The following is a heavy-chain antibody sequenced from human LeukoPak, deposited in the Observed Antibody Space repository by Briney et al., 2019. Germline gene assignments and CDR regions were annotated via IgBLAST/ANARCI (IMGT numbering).Heavy chain of an antibody. Sequence: GGSLRLSCAASGLIFNTYWMSWVRQTPGKGLEWVANIKPDGSEGYYMDSVKGRFTISRDNAKKLLFLQMHSLRDEDTAVYYCATDWGNVYHFDCWGQGILVTVSS. V-gene: IGHV3-7*01. J-gene: IGHJ4*02. D-gene: IGHD3-16*01. CDR1: GLIFNTYW. CDR3: ATDWGNVYHFDC. CDR2: IKPDGSEG.